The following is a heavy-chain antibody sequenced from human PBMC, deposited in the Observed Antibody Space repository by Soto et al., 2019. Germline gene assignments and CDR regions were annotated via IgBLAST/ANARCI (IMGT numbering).Heavy chain of an antibody. Sequence: SETLSLTCPVSGDSISGYYWSWIRQPPGKGLEWIGYIYDSGNTNYNPSLKSRVTISVDTSKNQFSLKLSSVTAADTAVYYCARGRGYYYYMDVWGKGTTVTVSS. J-gene: IGHJ6*03. V-gene: IGHV4-59*12. D-gene: IGHD3-10*01. CDR1: GDSISGYY. CDR3: ARGRGYYYYMDV. CDR2: IYDSGNT.